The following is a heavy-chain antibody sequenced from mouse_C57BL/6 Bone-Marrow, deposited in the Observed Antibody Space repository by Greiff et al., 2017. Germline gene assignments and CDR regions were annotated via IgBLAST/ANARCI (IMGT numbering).Heavy chain of an antibody. D-gene: IGHD2-10*01. CDR3: ARGVSYYGNYTGFAY. V-gene: IGHV5-4*03. J-gene: IGHJ3*01. CDR1: GFTFSSYA. CDR2: ISDGGSYT. Sequence: EVMLVESGGGLVKPGGCLKLSCAASGFTFSSYAMSWVRQTPEKRLEWVATISDGGSYTYYPDNVKGRFTISRDNAKNNLYLQMSHLKSEDTAMYYCARGVSYYGNYTGFAYWGQGTLVTVSA.